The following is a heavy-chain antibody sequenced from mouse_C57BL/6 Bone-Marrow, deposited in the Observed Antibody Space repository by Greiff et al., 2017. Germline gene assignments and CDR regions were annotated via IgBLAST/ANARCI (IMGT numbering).Heavy chain of an antibody. CDR1: GYTFTGYW. CDR2: ILPGSGST. V-gene: IGHV1-9*01. CDR3: ARWGLLLPYWYFDV. Sequence: VQLQQSGAELMKPGASVKLSCKATGYTFTGYWIEWVKQRPGHGLEWIGEILPGSGSTNYNEKFKGKAPFTADTSSNPAYMQLSSLTTEDSAIYYCARWGLLLPYWYFDVWGTGTTVTVSS. D-gene: IGHD2-3*01. J-gene: IGHJ1*03.